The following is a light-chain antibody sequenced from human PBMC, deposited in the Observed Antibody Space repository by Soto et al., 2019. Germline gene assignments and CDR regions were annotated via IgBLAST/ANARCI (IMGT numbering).Light chain of an antibody. V-gene: IGKV1-39*01. CDR1: QSISSY. CDR3: QQSYSTLFT. CDR2: AAS. Sequence: DIQMTQSPSSLSASVGDRVTITCRASQSISSYLNWYQQKPGKAPKLLIYAASSLQSGVPSRFSGSGSGTDFKLTISSLQPEDFANYYCQQSYSTLFTFGPGTKVDIK. J-gene: IGKJ3*01.